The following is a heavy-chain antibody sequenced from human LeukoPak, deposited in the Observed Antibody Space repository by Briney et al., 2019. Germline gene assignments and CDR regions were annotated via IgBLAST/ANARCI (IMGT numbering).Heavy chain of an antibody. J-gene: IGHJ4*02. D-gene: IGHD2-2*01. CDR2: IYSDGNTT. Sequence: GGSLRLSCAASGFTFSSYWMHWVRQAPGKGLVWVSRIYSDGNTTNYADSVKGRFTISRDNAKNTLYLQMNSLRAEDTAVYYCARDQGSTSRGIDYWGQGTPVTVSS. CDR1: GFTFSSYW. V-gene: IGHV3-74*01. CDR3: ARDQGSTSRGIDY.